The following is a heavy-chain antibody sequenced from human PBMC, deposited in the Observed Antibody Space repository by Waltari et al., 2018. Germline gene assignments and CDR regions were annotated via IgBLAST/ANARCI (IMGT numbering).Heavy chain of an antibody. Sequence: QVQLVQSGAEGKKPGASVKVSCQASGYTFTSSDINCVRQATGQGLVWMGWMNTNSGNTGYAQKFQGRVTMTRNTSISTAYMELSSLRSEDTAVYYCARDDYGDYEGGDGWFDPWGQGTLVTVSS. J-gene: IGHJ5*02. CDR2: MNTNSGNT. CDR3: ARDDYGDYEGGDGWFDP. CDR1: GYTFTSSD. V-gene: IGHV1-8*01. D-gene: IGHD4-17*01.